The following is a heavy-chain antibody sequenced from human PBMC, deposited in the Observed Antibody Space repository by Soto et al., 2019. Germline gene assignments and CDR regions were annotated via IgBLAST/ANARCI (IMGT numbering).Heavy chain of an antibody. D-gene: IGHD3-22*01. V-gene: IGHV1-18*01. Sequence: QVQLVQSGAEVKKPGASVKVTCKASGYTFPSYGISWVRQAPGQGLEWMGWISAYNGNTNYAQKLQGRVTMTTDTSTSTAYTELRSRRSDDTAVYYCARGNRRITMIPHGFDIWGQGTMVTVSS. J-gene: IGHJ3*02. CDR1: GYTFPSYG. CDR2: ISAYNGNT. CDR3: ARGNRRITMIPHGFDI.